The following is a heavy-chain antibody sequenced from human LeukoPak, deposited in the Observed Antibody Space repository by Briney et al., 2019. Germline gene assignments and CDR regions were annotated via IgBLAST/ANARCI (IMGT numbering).Heavy chain of an antibody. J-gene: IGHJ6*03. V-gene: IGHV4-61*02. CDR2: IYTSGST. Sequence: PSETLSLTCTVSGGSISSGSYYWSWIRQPAGKGLEWIGRIYTSGSTNYNPSLKSRVTISVDTSKNQFSLKLSSVTAADTAVYYCARDRYYYMDVWGNGTTVTVFS. CDR1: GGSISSGSYY. CDR3: ARDRYYYMDV.